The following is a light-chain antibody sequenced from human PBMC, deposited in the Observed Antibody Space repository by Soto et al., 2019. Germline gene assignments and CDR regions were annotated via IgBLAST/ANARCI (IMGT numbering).Light chain of an antibody. V-gene: IGKV1-5*01. J-gene: IGKJ1*01. Sequence: DIQMTQSPSTLSASVGDRVTITCRASQSISSWLAWYQQKPGKAPKLLIYDASSLESGVPSRFSGSGSGTEFTLTISSLQPDDFATYYCQQYNSYPGTFXXGXXXEIK. CDR3: QQYNSYPGT. CDR1: QSISSW. CDR2: DAS.